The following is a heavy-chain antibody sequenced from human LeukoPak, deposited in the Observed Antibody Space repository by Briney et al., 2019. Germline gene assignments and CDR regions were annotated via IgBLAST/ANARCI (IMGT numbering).Heavy chain of an antibody. J-gene: IGHJ4*02. CDR3: VKSRRVGANQRGLFDY. CDR1: GFTFSNYA. CDR2: VSGSGRNT. V-gene: IGHV3-23*01. Sequence: GGSLRLSCAGSGFTFSNYAMTWVRQAPGKGLEWVSSVSGSGRNTFYPDSVEGRLNISRDKSKNTVYLQMNSLRADDTAVYYCVKSRRVGANQRGLFDYWGQGTLVTVSP. D-gene: IGHD1-26*01.